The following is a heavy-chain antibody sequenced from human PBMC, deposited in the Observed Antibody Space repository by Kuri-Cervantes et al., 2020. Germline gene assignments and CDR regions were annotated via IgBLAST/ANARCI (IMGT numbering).Heavy chain of an antibody. J-gene: IGHJ6*02. D-gene: IGHD3-22*01. V-gene: IGHV1-8*01. Sequence: ASVKVSCKTSGYTFFNYGISWVRQAPGQGLEWMGWMNPNSGNTGYAQKFQGRVTMTRDTSTSTVYMELSSLRSEDTAVYYCARGVPRIGGMDVWGQGTTVTVSS. CDR3: ARGVPRIGGMDV. CDR2: MNPNSGNT. CDR1: GYTFFNYG.